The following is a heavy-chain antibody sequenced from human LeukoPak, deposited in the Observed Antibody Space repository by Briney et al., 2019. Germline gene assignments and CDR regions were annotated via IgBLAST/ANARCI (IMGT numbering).Heavy chain of an antibody. V-gene: IGHV3-21*01. J-gene: IGHJ4*02. D-gene: IGHD2-15*01. Sequence: GGSLRLSCAASGFTFSSYTINWVRQAPGKGLEWVSSITSTSTYIYYADSVKGRFTISRDNAKNSLYLQMNSLRAGDTAVYYCARDLGGWYFDYWGQGTLVTVSS. CDR2: ITSTSTYI. CDR1: GFTFSSYT. CDR3: ARDLGGWYFDY.